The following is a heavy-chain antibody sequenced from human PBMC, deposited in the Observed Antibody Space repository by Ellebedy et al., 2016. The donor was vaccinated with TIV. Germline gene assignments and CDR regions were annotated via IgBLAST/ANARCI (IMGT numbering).Heavy chain of an antibody. Sequence: PGGSLRLSCAASGLTFSSHAMSWVRQAPGKGLEWVSSITESGGTTYYADSVKGRFTISRDNANNFLYLDMKLLRVEDTAVYYCARGVVSDHWGHGSLVTVSS. CDR3: ARGVVSDH. CDR2: ITESGGTT. V-gene: IGHV3-23*01. J-gene: IGHJ4*01. CDR1: GLTFSSHA. D-gene: IGHD2-15*01.